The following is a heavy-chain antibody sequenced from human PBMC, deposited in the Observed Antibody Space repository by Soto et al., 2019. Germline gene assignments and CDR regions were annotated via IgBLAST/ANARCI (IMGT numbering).Heavy chain of an antibody. V-gene: IGHV3-30*03. CDR1: GFTFSSYG. CDR3: ARDIRIFDSSGYYPNDAFDL. CDR2: ISYDGSNK. D-gene: IGHD3-22*01. J-gene: IGHJ3*01. Sequence: QVQLVESGGGVVQPGRSLRLSCAASGFTFSSYGMHWVRQAPGKGLEWVAVISYDGSNKYYADSVKGRFTISRDNSKNTLYLQMSSLRAEDTAVYYCARDIRIFDSSGYYPNDAFDLWGHGTMVTVSS.